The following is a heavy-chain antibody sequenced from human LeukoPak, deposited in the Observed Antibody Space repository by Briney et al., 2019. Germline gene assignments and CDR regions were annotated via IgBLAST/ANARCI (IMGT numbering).Heavy chain of an antibody. J-gene: IGHJ5*02. CDR1: GGSISSSSYY. CDR2: INHSGST. V-gene: IGHV4-39*01. D-gene: IGHD3-22*01. Sequence: PSETLSLTCTVSGGSISSSSYYWGWIRQPPGKGLEWIGEINHSGSTNYNPSLKSRVTISVDTSKNQFSLKLSSVTAADTAVYYCARMIGQYYYDSSGYPQAGWFDPWGQGTLVTVSS. CDR3: ARMIGQYYYDSSGYPQAGWFDP.